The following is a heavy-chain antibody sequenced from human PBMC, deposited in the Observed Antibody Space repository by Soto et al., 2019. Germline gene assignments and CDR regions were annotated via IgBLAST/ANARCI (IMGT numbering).Heavy chain of an antibody. CDR3: ARMNVDSYQFYYAMDV. V-gene: IGHV2-26*01. CDR1: GFSLTTGKMG. CDR2: IFSDNER. J-gene: IGHJ6*02. D-gene: IGHD4-17*01. Sequence: SGPTLVNPTETLTLTWTYSGFSLTTGKMGVSWIRQPPGKALEWLAHIFSDNERSYSTSLQGRLTISKDTSGSQVVLSMTNVDPVDTATYYCARMNVDSYQFYYAMDVWGQGTTVT.